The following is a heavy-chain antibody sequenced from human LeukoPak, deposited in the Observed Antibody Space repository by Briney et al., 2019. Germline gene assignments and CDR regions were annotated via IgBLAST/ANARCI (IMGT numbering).Heavy chain of an antibody. Sequence: ASVKVSCKASGGTFSSYAISWVRQAPGQGLEWMGRIIPILGIANYAQKFQGRVTITADKSTSTAYMELSSLRSEDTAVYYCATQGDSGSFFLDYWGQGTLVTVSS. V-gene: IGHV1-69*04. CDR3: ATQGDSGSFFLDY. J-gene: IGHJ4*02. CDR2: IIPILGIA. CDR1: GGTFSSYA. D-gene: IGHD1-26*01.